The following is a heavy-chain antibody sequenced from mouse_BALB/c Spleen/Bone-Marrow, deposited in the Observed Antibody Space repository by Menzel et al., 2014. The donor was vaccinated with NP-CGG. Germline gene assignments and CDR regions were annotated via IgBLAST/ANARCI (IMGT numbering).Heavy chain of an antibody. CDR3: VRKIYDYAWFAY. Sequence: EVKLVESGGGLVQPKGSLKLSCAASGFTFNTYAMNWVRQAPGKGLEWVARIRSKSNNYATYYADSVKDRFTISRDDSQSMLYLQMNNLKTEDTAMYYCVRKIYDYAWFAYWGQGTLVTVSA. J-gene: IGHJ3*01. CDR1: GFTFNTYA. V-gene: IGHV10-1*02. CDR2: IRSKSNNYAT. D-gene: IGHD2-4*01.